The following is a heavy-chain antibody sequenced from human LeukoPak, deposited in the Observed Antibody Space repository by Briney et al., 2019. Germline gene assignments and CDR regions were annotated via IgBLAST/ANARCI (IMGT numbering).Heavy chain of an antibody. D-gene: IGHD3-22*01. V-gene: IGHV4-34*01. CDR2: INHSGST. CDR3: ARPLHYYYDSSGESYYYGMAV. Sequence: SETLSLTCAVYCGSFSGYYWRWIRQPPGKGLEWIGEINHSGSTNYNPSLKSRVTISVDTSKNQFSLKLSSVTAADTAVYYCARPLHYYYDSSGESYYYGMAVWGQGTTVTVSS. CDR1: CGSFSGYY. J-gene: IGHJ6*02.